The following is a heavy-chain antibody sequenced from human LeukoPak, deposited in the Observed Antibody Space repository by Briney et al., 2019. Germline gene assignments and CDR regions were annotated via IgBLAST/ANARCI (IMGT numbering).Heavy chain of an antibody. CDR3: AHSPRPSYDFGPSYFYSYMDV. D-gene: IGHD2/OR15-2a*01. Sequence: SQTLSLTCTVSGGSISSGGYYWSWIRQPPGKGLEWIGYIYHSGSTYYNPSLKSRVTISVDTSKNQFSLKLSSVTAADTAVYYCAHSPRPSYDFGPSYFYSYMDVWGKGTTVTVSS. CDR2: IYHSGST. CDR1: GGSISSGGYY. V-gene: IGHV4-30-2*05. J-gene: IGHJ6*03.